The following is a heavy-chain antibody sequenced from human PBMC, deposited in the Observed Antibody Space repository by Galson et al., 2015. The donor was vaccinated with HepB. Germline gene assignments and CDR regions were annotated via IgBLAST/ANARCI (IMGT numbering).Heavy chain of an antibody. CDR1: GFTFTSSA. CDR2: IVVGSGNT. CDR3: AAGYYPTTYYDFWSGYPPPFDY. D-gene: IGHD3-3*01. J-gene: IGHJ4*02. V-gene: IGHV1-58*01. Sequence: SVKVSCKASGFTFTSSAVQWVRQARGQRLEWIGWIVVGSGNTNYAQKFQERVTITRDMSTSTAYMELSSLRSEDTAVYYCAAGYYPTTYYDFWSGYPPPFDYWGQGTLVSVSS.